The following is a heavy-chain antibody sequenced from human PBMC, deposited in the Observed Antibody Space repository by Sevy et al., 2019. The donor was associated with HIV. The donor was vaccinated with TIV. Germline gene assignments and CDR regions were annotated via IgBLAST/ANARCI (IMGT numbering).Heavy chain of an antibody. CDR3: ARTGSYADTYYYYYAMDV. CDR1: AFTFSSYW. Sequence: GSLRLSCAASAFTFSSYWMTWVRQAPGKGLEGVANINQDGSEENYVDSGKGRFTIFRDNAKNSLFLQMNSLRAEDTAVYYCARTGSYADTYYYYYAMDVWGPGTTVTVSS. V-gene: IGHV3-7*01. J-gene: IGHJ6*02. D-gene: IGHD3-16*01. CDR2: INQDGSEE.